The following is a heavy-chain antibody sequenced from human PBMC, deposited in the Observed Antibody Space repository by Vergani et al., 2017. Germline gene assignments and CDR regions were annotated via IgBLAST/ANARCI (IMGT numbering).Heavy chain of an antibody. CDR1: GGSFSGYY. CDR3: ARIILYDYVWGIYPHLP. D-gene: IGHD3-16*02. CDR2: INHSGST. J-gene: IGHJ5*02. Sequence: QVQLQQWGAGLLKPSETLSLTCAVYGGSFSGYYWSWIRQPPGKGLEWIGEINHSGSTNYNPSLKSRVTISVDTSKNQFSLKLSSVTAADTAVYYCARIILYDYVWGIYPHLPWGQGTLVTVSS. V-gene: IGHV4-34*01.